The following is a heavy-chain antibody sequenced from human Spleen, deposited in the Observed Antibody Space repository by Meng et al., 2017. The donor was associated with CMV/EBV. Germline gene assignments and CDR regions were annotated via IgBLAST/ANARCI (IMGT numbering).Heavy chain of an antibody. J-gene: IGHJ3*02. CDR2: IYSGDNRK. CDR3: AKVLPEWELLGAFDI. Sequence: GGSLRLSCAASGFTFSTYAMNWVRQAPGKGLEWVSVIYSGDNRKSYADSVMGRFTISRDNSKNTLYLQMNSLRAEDTAVYYCAKVLPEWELLGAFDIWGQGTMVTVSS. CDR1: GFTFSTYA. D-gene: IGHD1-26*01. V-gene: IGHV3-23*03.